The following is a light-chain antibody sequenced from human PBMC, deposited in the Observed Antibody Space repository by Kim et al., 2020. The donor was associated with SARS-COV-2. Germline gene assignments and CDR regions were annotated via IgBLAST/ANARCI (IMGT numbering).Light chain of an antibody. CDR3: QQYSKWPPGGT. CDR1: QSVSSK. Sequence: SPGERATLSCRASQSVSSKLAWYQQKPGQAPRLLIYDASTRATAIPARFSGSGSGTEFTLTISSLRSEDFAVYYCQQYSKWPPGGTFGQGTKLEI. V-gene: IGKV3-15*01. J-gene: IGKJ2*02. CDR2: DAS.